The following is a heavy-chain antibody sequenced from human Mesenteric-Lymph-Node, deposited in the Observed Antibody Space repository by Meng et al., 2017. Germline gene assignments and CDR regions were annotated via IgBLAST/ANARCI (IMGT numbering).Heavy chain of an antibody. CDR2: IYYSGST. CDR1: GGSISSGGYY. V-gene: IGHV4-31*01. D-gene: IGHD2/OR15-2a*01. CDR3: ARRKSATSFRDY. J-gene: IGHJ4*02. Sequence: SETLSLTCTVSGGSISSGGYYWSWIRQHPGKGLEWIGDIYYSGSTYYNPSLKSLVTISVDTSKNQFSLKLTSVTAADTAVYYCARRKSATSFRDYWGQGTLVTVSS.